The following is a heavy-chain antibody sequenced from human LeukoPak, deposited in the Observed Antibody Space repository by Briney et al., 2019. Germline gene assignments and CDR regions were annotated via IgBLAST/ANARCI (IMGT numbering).Heavy chain of an antibody. Sequence: SETLSLTCSVSGDTISTSDHYWGWIRQPPGKGLEWIGSIYYTGNTYYNPSLKSRVTISVDTSENQFSLKLSSVTAADTAVYYCVRHQEGMVRGVLYYMDVWGTGTTVTISS. V-gene: IGHV4-39*01. J-gene: IGHJ6*03. CDR2: IYYTGNT. CDR3: VRHQEGMVRGVLYYMDV. D-gene: IGHD3-10*01. CDR1: GDTISTSDHY.